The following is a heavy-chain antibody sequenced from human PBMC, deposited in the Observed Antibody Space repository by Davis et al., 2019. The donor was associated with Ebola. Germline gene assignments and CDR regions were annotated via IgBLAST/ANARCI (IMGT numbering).Heavy chain of an antibody. J-gene: IGHJ5*02. CDR2: IYPGDSHT. D-gene: IGHD2-2*01. Sequence: GESLKISCQGSGYSFSDYWIGWVRRMPGKGLEWMGIIYPGDSHTRYSPSFQGQVTISVDKSISTAYLQWRSLKASDTAIYYCARHPSGKMPNWFAPWGQGTLVTVSS. CDR3: ARHPSGKMPNWFAP. V-gene: IGHV5-51*01. CDR1: GYSFSDYW.